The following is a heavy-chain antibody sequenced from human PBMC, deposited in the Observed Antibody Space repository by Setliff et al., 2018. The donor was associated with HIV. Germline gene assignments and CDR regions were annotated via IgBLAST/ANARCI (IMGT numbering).Heavy chain of an antibody. D-gene: IGHD3-9*01. CDR1: GYALTSYS. V-gene: IGHV1-18*01. J-gene: IGHJ5*02. CDR3: ARRADRFDL. CDR2: ISDYNSNT. Sequence: GASVKVSCKASGYALTSYSLTWVRQAPGQGLEWMGWISDYNSNTEYAQKFQGRVTMTKDTSTSTAYMELRSLRPDDTAVYFCARRADRFDLWGQGTLVTVS.